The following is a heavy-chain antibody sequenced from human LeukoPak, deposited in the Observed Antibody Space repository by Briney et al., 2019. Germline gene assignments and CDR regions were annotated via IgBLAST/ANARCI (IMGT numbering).Heavy chain of an antibody. CDR3: SQGDRPHAFDS. Sequence: SETLSLTCTVSGGSISSYYWSWIRQPPGKGLEWIGFMFYSGTTNYNPSLKSRVAISVDTSKNQLSLKLSSVTAADTAVYYCSQGDRPHAFDSWGQGTMVTVSS. J-gene: IGHJ3*02. V-gene: IGHV4-59*08. CDR2: MFYSGTT. D-gene: IGHD3-16*01. CDR1: GGSISSYY.